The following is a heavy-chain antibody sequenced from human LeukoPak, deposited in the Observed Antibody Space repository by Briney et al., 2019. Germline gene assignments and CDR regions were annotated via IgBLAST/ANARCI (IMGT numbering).Heavy chain of an antibody. V-gene: IGHV1-2*02. CDR1: GYTFTGYY. CDR3: ARAFDYDSSGYYYFDY. CDR2: IDPNSGGT. J-gene: IGHJ4*02. Sequence: GASVKVSCKASGYTFTGYYMHWVRQAPGQGLEWMGWIDPNSGGTNYAQKFQGRVTMTRDTSISTAYMELSRLRSDDTAVYYCARAFDYDSSGYYYFDYWGQQTLVTVSS. D-gene: IGHD3-22*01.